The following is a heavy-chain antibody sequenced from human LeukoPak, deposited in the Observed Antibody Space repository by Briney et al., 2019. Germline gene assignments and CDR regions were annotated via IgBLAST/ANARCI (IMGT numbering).Heavy chain of an antibody. CDR1: GLTFSRYA. CDR3: ARAPFYYDSSGYPYFDG. CDR2: MYTGGST. V-gene: IGHV3-53*01. Sequence: GGSLRLSCAASGLTFSRYAMSWVRQAPGKGLEWVSVMYTGGSTYYADSVKGRFTISRDNSKNTLYLQMNSLRAEDTALYYCARAPFYYDSSGYPYFDGWGQGTLVTVSS. D-gene: IGHD3-22*01. J-gene: IGHJ4*02.